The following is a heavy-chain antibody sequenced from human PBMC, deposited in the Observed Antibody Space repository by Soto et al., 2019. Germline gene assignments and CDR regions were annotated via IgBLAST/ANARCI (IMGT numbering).Heavy chain of an antibody. CDR2: IYYSGGT. CDR3: ARDTPFDP. CDR1: GGSISSYY. V-gene: IGHV4-59*01. J-gene: IGHJ5*02. Sequence: SETLSLTCTVSGGSISSYYWSWIRQPPGKGLEWIGYIYYSGGTNYNPSLKSRVTISVDTSKNQFSLKLSSVTAADTAVYYCARDTPFDPWGQGTLVTVSS.